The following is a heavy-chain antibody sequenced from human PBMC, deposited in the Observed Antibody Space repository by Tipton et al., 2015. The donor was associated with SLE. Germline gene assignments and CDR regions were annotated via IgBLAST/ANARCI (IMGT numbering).Heavy chain of an antibody. CDR1: GFTFSTYA. V-gene: IGHV3-30*02. Sequence: SLRLSCAASGFTFSTYAMSWVRQAPGKGLEWVAFIRYDGSKKYYADSVKGRFTISRDNSENTLNLQMNSLRVEDTAVYHCAKDLFDWNYDSLSGMDVWGQGTTVTVSS. J-gene: IGHJ6*02. CDR3: AKDLFDWNYDSLSGMDV. CDR2: IRYDGSKK. D-gene: IGHD1-7*01.